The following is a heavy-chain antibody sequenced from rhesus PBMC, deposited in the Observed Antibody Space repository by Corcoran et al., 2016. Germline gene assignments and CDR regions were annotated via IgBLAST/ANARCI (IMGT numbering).Heavy chain of an antibody. CDR2: VDHEDGEG. Sequence: EVQLMQSGAEVKKPGASVKISCKASGYTFTDYYLHWVRQAPGKGLEWMGRVDHEDGEGVHAQKFQDRVTMTADTSTDTAYMELSSLRSEDTAVYYCAIGIIVGRDYWGQGVLVTVSS. J-gene: IGHJ4*01. D-gene: IGHD6-13*01. V-gene: IGHV1-111*02. CDR3: AIGIIVGRDY. CDR1: GYTFTDYY.